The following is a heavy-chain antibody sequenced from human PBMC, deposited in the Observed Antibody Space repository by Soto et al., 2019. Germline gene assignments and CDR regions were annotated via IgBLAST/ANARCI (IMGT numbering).Heavy chain of an antibody. CDR1: GFTFTDYY. D-gene: IGHD1-7*01. CDR3: ARSGTPLIEILDF. CDR2: IDPRGETR. Sequence: QVQLVESGGGLVKPGGSLRLSCAASGFTFTDYYMNWIRQAPGQGLEWLSFIDPRGETRYIADSVRGRFTFSRDNARRSLYLQMNSLRADDTAVYYCARSGTPLIEILDFWGHGTLVTVSS. V-gene: IGHV3-11*01. J-gene: IGHJ4*01.